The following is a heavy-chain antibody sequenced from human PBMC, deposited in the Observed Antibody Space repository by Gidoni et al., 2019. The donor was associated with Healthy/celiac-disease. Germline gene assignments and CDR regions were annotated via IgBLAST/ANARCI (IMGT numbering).Heavy chain of an antibody. D-gene: IGHD3-3*01. CDR2: INHSGST. V-gene: IGHV4-34*01. CDR3: ARNRCLEWLLSPLYYYYGMDV. CDR1: GCSFSGYY. J-gene: IGHJ6*02. Sequence: VQLQQWGAGLLKPSEPLSLTCAVYGCSFSGYYCSWIRQPPGKGLEWIGEINHSGSTNSNPSLKRRVTISVDTSKNQFSLKLSSVTAADTAVYYCARNRCLEWLLSPLYYYYGMDVWGQGTTVTVSS.